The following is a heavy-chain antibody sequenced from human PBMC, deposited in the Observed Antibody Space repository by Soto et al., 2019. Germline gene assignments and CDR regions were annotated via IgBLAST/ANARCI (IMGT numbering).Heavy chain of an antibody. CDR1: GGSISSGGYY. J-gene: IGHJ5*02. CDR3: ARGARLARSWYSNWFDP. CDR2: IYYSGRT. D-gene: IGHD6-13*01. Sequence: PSETLSLTCTVSGGSISSGGYYWSWIRQHPGKGLEGIGYIYYSGRTYYNPSLKSRVTISVDTSKNQFSLKLSSVTAADTAVYYCARGARLARSWYSNWFDPWGQGTLVTVSS. V-gene: IGHV4-31*03.